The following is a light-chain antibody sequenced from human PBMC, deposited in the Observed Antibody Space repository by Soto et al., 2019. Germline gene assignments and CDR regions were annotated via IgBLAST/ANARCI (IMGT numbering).Light chain of an antibody. J-gene: IGKJ1*01. CDR3: QHSWT. V-gene: IGKV1-5*01. CDR2: DAS. CDR1: QSISSW. Sequence: DIQMTQSPSTLSASVGERVTITCRASQSISSWLAWYQQKPGKAPKLLIYDASSLESGVPSRFSGSGSGTECTLPIGSLQLDDFATYYCQHSWTFGQGTKVEIK.